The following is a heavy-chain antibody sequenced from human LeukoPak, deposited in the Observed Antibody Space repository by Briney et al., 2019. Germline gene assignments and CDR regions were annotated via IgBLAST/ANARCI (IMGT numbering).Heavy chain of an antibody. V-gene: IGHV1-46*01. CDR2: INPSGGST. CDR3: ARVSADTAMVNEDWFDP. D-gene: IGHD5-18*01. Sequence: ASVKVSCKASGYTFTGYYMHWVRQAPGHGLEWMGIINPSGGSTSYAQKFQGRVTMTRDTSTSTVYMELSSLRSEDTAVYYCARVSADTAMVNEDWFDPWGQGTLVTVSS. J-gene: IGHJ5*02. CDR1: GYTFTGYY.